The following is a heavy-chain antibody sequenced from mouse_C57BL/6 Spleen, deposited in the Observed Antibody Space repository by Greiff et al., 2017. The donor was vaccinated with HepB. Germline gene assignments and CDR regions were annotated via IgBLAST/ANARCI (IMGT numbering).Heavy chain of an antibody. J-gene: IGHJ1*03. CDR2: IYPGSGST. D-gene: IGHD1-1*01. Sequence: QVQLKQPGAELVKPGASVKMSCKASGYTFTSYWITWVKQRPGQGLEWIGDIYPGSGSTNYNEKFKSKATLTVDTSSSTAYMQLSSLTSEDSAVYYCANHYYGSSYGYFDVWGTGTTVTVSS. V-gene: IGHV1-55*01. CDR1: GYTFTSYW. CDR3: ANHYYGSSYGYFDV.